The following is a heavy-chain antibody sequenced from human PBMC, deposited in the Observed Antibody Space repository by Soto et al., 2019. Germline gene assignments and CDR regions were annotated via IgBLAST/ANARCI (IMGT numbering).Heavy chain of an antibody. J-gene: IGHJ4*02. CDR3: ARGYGDYAFDY. CDR2: IYYSGST. Sequence: SETLSLTCTVSGGSIIRGDYYWSWIRQPPGKGLEWIGYIYYSGSTYYNPSLKSRVTISVDTSKNQFSLKLSSVTAADTAVYYCARGYGDYAFDYWGQGTLVTVSS. CDR1: GGSIIRGDYY. V-gene: IGHV4-30-4*01. D-gene: IGHD4-17*01.